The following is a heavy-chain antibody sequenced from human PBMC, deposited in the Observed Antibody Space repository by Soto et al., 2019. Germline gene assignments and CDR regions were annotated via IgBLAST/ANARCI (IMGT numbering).Heavy chain of an antibody. V-gene: IGHV1-69*01. J-gene: IGHJ5*02. CDR1: GGTFNNFA. CDR2: LIPLFGSA. CDR3: ARRYNTAATPVLATDWFDP. Sequence: QVQLVQSGAEVKKPGSSVKVSCRSSGGTFNNFAISWLRQAPGRGFEWMGGLIPLFGSAHYAQKFQGRVTITAHESTGTAYMELSSLTSEDTAVYYCARRYNTAATPVLATDWFDPWGQGTLVTVSS. D-gene: IGHD1-1*01.